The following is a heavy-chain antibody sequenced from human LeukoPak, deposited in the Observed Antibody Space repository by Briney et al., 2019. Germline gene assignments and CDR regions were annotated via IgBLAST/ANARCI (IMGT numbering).Heavy chain of an antibody. CDR2: ISAYNGNT. J-gene: IGHJ3*02. D-gene: IGHD2-15*01. CDR3: ARAAIVVVVESAFDI. Sequence: ASVNVSCKASGYTFTSYGISWVRQAPGQGLEWMGWISAYNGNTNYAQKLQGRVTMTTDTSTSTAYMELRSLRSDDTAVYYCARAAIVVVVESAFDIWGQGTMVTVSS. CDR1: GYTFTSYG. V-gene: IGHV1-18*01.